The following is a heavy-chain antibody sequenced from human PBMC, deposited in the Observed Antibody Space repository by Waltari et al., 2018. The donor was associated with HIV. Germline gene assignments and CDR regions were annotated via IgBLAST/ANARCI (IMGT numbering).Heavy chain of an antibody. D-gene: IGHD3-9*01. J-gene: IGHJ3*02. CDR1: GFTFSNYA. V-gene: IGHV3-23*01. CDR2: IAASYGNT. Sequence: EALLLESGGDFVQPGGSLRLSCVGSGFTFSNYAMIWVRQAPGKGLEWVSAIAASYGNTYYADSVRGRFTISKDNSANSLYLQMNSLRAEDTALYYCARILISGAFDIWGQGTMVAVSS. CDR3: ARILISGAFDI.